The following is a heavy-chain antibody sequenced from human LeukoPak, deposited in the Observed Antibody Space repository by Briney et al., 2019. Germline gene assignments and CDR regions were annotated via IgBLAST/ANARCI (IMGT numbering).Heavy chain of an antibody. CDR2: IQYDGSTT. V-gene: IGHV3-30*02. CDR3: VKGHSRSPYSFYMDV. Sequence: GGSLRLSCAASGFTFSSYGMHWVRQAPGKGLEWVTFIQYDGSTTYYTDSVKGRFIISRDNSKNTLYLQMNSLRVEDTAVYYCVKGHSRSPYSFYMDVWGRGTTVTISS. CDR1: GFTFSSYG. J-gene: IGHJ6*03. D-gene: IGHD6-13*01.